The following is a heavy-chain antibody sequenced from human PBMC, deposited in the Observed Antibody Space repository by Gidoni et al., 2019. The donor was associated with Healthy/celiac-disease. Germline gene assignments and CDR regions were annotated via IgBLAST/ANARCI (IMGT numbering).Heavy chain of an antibody. Sequence: QVTLRESGPALVKLTQTLTLTGTFSGFSLSTRGLCVSWIRQPPGKALEWLALIDWDDDKYYSTSLKTRLTISKDTSKNQVVLTMTNMDPVDTATYYCARPNYCGTRLSGLDAFDIWGQGTMVTVSS. D-gene: IGHD2-21*01. V-gene: IGHV2-70*01. CDR2: IDWDDDK. CDR3: ARPNYCGTRLSGLDAFDI. J-gene: IGHJ3*02. CDR1: GFSLSTRGLC.